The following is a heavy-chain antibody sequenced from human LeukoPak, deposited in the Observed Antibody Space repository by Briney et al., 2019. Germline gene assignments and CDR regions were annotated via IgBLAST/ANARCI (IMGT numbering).Heavy chain of an antibody. CDR2: ISGSGINT. CDR3: AKVDGITIFEVFDY. Sequence: PGGSLRLSCAASGFTFSSYAMSWVRQTPGKGLEWLSSISGSGINTYYADSVKGRFTISRDNSKNTLYLQMISLRADDTAVYFCAKVDGITIFEVFDYWGQGTLVTVSS. D-gene: IGHD3-3*01. J-gene: IGHJ4*02. CDR1: GFTFSSYA. V-gene: IGHV3-23*01.